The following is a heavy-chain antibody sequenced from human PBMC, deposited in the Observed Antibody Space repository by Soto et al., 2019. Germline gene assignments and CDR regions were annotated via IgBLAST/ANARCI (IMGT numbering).Heavy chain of an antibody. Sequence: ASVKVSCKASGYTFTDYYMEWVRQAPGQGLEWMGWINLNSGDTNFAQQFQGRVTMTRDTSITTAYMDLTRLISDDTAVYYCARAPLPFNCFDRWGQGTLVTVSS. V-gene: IGHV1-2*02. CDR2: INLNSGDT. CDR1: GYTFTDYY. J-gene: IGHJ5*02. CDR3: ARAPLPFNCFDR.